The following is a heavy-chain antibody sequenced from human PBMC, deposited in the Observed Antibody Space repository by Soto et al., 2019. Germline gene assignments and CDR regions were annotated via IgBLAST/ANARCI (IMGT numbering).Heavy chain of an antibody. V-gene: IGHV1-46*01. CDR1: GYTFTSYY. D-gene: IGHD6-13*01. Sequence: WASVKVSCKASGYTFTSYYMHWVRQAPGQGLEWMGIINPSGGSTSYAQKFQGRVTMTRDTSTSTVYMELSSLRSEDTAVYYCARDAAAADYYYYGMDVWGQGTTVTVSS. CDR3: ARDAAAADYYYYGMDV. CDR2: INPSGGST. J-gene: IGHJ6*02.